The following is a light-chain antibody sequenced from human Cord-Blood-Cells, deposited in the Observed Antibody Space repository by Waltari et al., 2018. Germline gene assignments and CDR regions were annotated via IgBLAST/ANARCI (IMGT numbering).Light chain of an antibody. CDR1: SSDVGGYNY. CDR3: CSHAGSYRDVV. J-gene: IGLJ2*01. Sequence: QSALTQPRSVSGSPGQSVTISCTGTSSDVGGYNYVSWYQQHPGKAPKLMIYDVSKRPSGVPDRFSGSKSDNTASLTISGLQAEDEADYYCCSHAGSYRDVVFGGGTKLTVL. CDR2: DVS. V-gene: IGLV2-11*01.